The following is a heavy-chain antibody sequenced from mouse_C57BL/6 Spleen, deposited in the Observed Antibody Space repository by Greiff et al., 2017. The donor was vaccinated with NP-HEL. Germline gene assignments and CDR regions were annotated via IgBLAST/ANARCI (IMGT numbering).Heavy chain of an antibody. D-gene: IGHD2-10*02. J-gene: IGHJ3*01. V-gene: IGHV14-4*01. CDR3: TPSKAWFAY. Sequence: EVQLQQSGAELVRPGASVKLSCTASGFNIKDDYMHWVKQRPEQGLEWIGWIDPENGDTEYASKFQGKATITAGTSSNTAYLQLSSLTSEDTAVYYCTPSKAWFAYWGQGTLVTVSA. CDR1: GFNIKDDY. CDR2: IDPENGDT.